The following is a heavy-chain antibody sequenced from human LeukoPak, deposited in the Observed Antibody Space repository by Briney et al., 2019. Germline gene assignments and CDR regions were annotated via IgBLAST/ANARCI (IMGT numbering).Heavy chain of an antibody. CDR3: ARRYYDSSGYSNLVDY. D-gene: IGHD3-22*01. CDR1: GYTFTGYY. Sequence: ASVKVSCKASGYTFTGYYMHWVRQAPGQGLEWMGWVNPNSGGTNYAQKFQGRVTMIRDTSISTAYMELSRLRSDDTAVYYCARRYYDSSGYSNLVDYWGQGTLVTVSS. J-gene: IGHJ4*02. CDR2: VNPNSGGT. V-gene: IGHV1-2*02.